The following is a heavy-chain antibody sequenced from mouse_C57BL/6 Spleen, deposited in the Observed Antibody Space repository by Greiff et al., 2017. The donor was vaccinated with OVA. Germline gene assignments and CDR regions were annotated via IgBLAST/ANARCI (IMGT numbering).Heavy chain of an antibody. Sequence: EVKLVESEGGLVQPGSSMKLSCTASGFTFSDYYMAWVRQVPEKGLEWVANINYDGSSTYYLDSLKSRFIISRDNAKNILYLQMSSLKSEDTATYYCARGVVARYFDYWGQGTTLTVSS. CDR1: GFTFSDYY. D-gene: IGHD1-1*01. CDR3: ARGVVARYFDY. J-gene: IGHJ2*01. V-gene: IGHV5-16*01. CDR2: INYDGSST.